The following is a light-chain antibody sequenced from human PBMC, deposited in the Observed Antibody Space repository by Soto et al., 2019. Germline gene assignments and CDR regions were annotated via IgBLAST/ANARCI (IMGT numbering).Light chain of an antibody. V-gene: IGKV1-6*01. CDR1: QDIRNE. Sequence: AIQMTQSPSSLSASVGDRVTITCRASQDIRNELAWYQHNPGKAPKLLIYAASYLQGGVPSRFRGAGSGTDFTLTISSLQPEEFATYYCLQDYNYPRTFGQGTKVEIK. CDR2: AAS. J-gene: IGKJ1*01. CDR3: LQDYNYPRT.